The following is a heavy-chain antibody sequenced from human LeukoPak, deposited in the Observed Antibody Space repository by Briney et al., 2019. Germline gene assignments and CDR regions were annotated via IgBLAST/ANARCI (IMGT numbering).Heavy chain of an antibody. CDR1: GFTFSDYY. CDR3: ARAHSSGFSYYFDY. CDR2: ISSSGSTI. J-gene: IGHJ4*02. Sequence: GGSLRLSCAASGFTFSDYYMSWIRQAPGKGLEWVSYISSSGSTIYYADSVKGRFTISRDNAKNSLYLQMNSLRAEDTAVYYCARAHSSGFSYYFDYWGQGTLVTVSS. D-gene: IGHD6-19*01. V-gene: IGHV3-11*01.